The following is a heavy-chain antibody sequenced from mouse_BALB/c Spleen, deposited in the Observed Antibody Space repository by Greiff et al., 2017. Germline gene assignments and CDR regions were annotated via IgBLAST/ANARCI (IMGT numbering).Heavy chain of an antibody. J-gene: IGHJ4*01. CDR1: GFSLTGYG. V-gene: IGHV2-6-7*01. Sequence: VHLVESGPGLVAPSQSLSITCTVSGFSLTGYGVNWVRQPPGKGLEWLGMIWGDGSTDYNSALKSRLSISKDNSKSQVFLKMNSLQTDDTARYYCARDGNYVYYAMDYWGQGTSVTVSS. D-gene: IGHD2-1*01. CDR3: ARDGNYVYYAMDY. CDR2: IWGDGST.